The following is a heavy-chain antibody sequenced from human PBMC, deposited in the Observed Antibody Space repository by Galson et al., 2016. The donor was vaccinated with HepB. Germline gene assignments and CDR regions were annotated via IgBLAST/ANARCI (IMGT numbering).Heavy chain of an antibody. CDR3: ARDILTAHGWYGMDV. CDR1: GYTFTGYS. D-gene: IGHD3-9*01. Sequence: SVKVSCKASGYTFTGYSMHWVRQAPGQGLEWMGWINPNSGGTKYAQTFQGRVTMTRDTFMSTVYMVLSRLRYDDTAVYYCARDILTAHGWYGMDVWGQGTTVTVSS. CDR2: INPNSGGT. V-gene: IGHV1-2*02. J-gene: IGHJ6*02.